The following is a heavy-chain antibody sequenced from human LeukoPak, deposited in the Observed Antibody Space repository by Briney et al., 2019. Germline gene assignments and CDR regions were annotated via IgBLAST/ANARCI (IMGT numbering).Heavy chain of an antibody. CDR2: IYYSGST. CDR3: ARVPYYYDSSGYYIDY. J-gene: IGHJ4*02. Sequence: PSETLSLTCTVSGGSISSSSYYWGWIRQPPGKGLEWIGRIYYSGSTYYNPSLKSRVTISVDTSKNQFSLKLSSVTAADTAVYYCARVPYYYDSSGYYIDYWGQGTLVTVSS. CDR1: GGSISSSSYY. D-gene: IGHD3-22*01. V-gene: IGHV4-39*07.